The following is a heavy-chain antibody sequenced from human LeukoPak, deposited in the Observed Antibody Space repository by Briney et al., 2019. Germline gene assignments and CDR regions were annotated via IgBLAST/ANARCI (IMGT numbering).Heavy chain of an antibody. CDR3: ARVIRDYYGSGSRPNYFDY. CDR1: GGSISSGDYY. J-gene: IGHJ4*02. Sequence: PSETLSLTCTVSGGSISSGDYYWSWIRQPPGKGLEWIGYIYYSGSTYYNPSLKSRVTISVDTSKNQFSLKLSSVTAADTAVYYCARVIRDYYGSGSRPNYFDYWGQGTLVTVSS. D-gene: IGHD3-10*01. V-gene: IGHV4-30-4*01. CDR2: IYYSGST.